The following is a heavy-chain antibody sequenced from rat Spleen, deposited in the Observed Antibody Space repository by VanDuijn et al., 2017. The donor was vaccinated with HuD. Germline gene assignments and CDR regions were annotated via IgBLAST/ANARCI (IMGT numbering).Heavy chain of an antibody. CDR3: ARGSVFFDY. CDR2: IWGHGGT. CDR1: GFSLTSYG. Sequence: VQLKESGPGLVQPSQTLSLTCTVSGFSLTSYGVSWVRQPPGKGLEWMGGIWGHGGTDYNSAIKSRLSISRDTPKSQVFLKMNSLQTEDTAMYFCARGSVFFDYWGQGVMVTVSS. J-gene: IGHJ2*01. V-gene: IGHV2-16*01.